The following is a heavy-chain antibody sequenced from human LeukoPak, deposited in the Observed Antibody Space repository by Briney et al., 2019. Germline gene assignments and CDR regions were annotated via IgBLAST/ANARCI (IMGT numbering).Heavy chain of an antibody. CDR2: ISGSGGST. CDR1: GFTFSSYA. Sequence: GGSLRLSCAASGFTFSSYAMSWVRQAPGKGLEWVSAISGSGGSTYYADSVKGRFTISRDNSKNTLYLQMNSLRAEDTAVYYCAKDPHPRGSSPRHLDYWGQGTLVTVSS. V-gene: IGHV3-23*01. CDR3: AKDPHPRGSSPRHLDY. J-gene: IGHJ4*02. D-gene: IGHD1-26*01.